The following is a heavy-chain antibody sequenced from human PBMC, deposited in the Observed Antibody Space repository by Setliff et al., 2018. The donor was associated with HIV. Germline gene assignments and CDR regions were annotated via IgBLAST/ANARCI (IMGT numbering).Heavy chain of an antibody. D-gene: IGHD3-10*01. CDR2: IKQDGSDM. CDR1: GLPFYNYW. CDR3: ARGAWFGEFSLR. Sequence: GGSLRLSCVASGLPFYNYWMTWLRRAPGRGLEWVANIKQDGSDMHYIESVKGRFTIFRDNARSTLYLEMNSLRAEDTAVYYCARGAWFGEFSLRWGQGTLVTVSS. J-gene: IGHJ4*02. V-gene: IGHV3-7*01.